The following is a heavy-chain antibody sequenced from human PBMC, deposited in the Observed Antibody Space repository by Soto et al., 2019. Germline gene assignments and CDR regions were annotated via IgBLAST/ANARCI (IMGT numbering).Heavy chain of an antibody. CDR2: VYFDGTT. J-gene: IGHJ5*02. V-gene: IGHV4-39*01. CDR3: ARHGSS. CDR1: VGSIINTSYY. Sequence: SETLSLTCNFSVGSIINTSYYWGWIRQPPGKGLEWIGTVYFDGTTFYNPSLKSRLIISVDTSKNQFSLSLTSVTSADTAFYYCARHGSSWGQGTLVIVSS.